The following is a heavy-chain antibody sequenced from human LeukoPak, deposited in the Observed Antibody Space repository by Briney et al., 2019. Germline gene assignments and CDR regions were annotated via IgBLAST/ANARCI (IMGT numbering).Heavy chain of an antibody. CDR3: ANSYGDSHPSFD. D-gene: IGHD4-17*01. CDR1: GFTVSSNY. Sequence: PGGSLRLSCAASGFTVSSNYMTWVRQAPGKGLEWVSIIYSGGSTSYADSVKGRFTISRDSSKNTLYLQMNSLRAEDTAVYYCANSYGDSHPSFDWGQGTLVTVSS. J-gene: IGHJ4*02. CDR2: IYSGGST. V-gene: IGHV3-53*01.